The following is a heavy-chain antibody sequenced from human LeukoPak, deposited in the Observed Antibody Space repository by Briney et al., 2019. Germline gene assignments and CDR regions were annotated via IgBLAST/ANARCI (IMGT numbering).Heavy chain of an antibody. CDR2: INHSGST. J-gene: IGHJ4*02. CDR1: GGSFSGYY. V-gene: IGHV4-34*01. Sequence: SETLSLTCAVYGGSFSGYYWSWIRQPPGKGLEGIGEINHSGSTNYNPSLKSRVTISVDTPRNQFSLKLSSVTAADTAVYYCARQRIMITFGGVIGRLYFDYWGQGTLVTVSS. D-gene: IGHD3-16*02. CDR3: ARQRIMITFGGVIGRLYFDY.